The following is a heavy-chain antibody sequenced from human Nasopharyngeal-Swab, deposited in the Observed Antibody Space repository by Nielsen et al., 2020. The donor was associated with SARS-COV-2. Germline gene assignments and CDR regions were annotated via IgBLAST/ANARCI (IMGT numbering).Heavy chain of an antibody. CDR2: IHYSGTT. CDR3: ARFLWEREDTFDI. Sequence: SETLSLTCTVSGGSISSGGYFWSWIRQSPGKGLEWIGYIHYSGTTNYNASLRSRLTISVDTSRNQFSLKLRSVTAADTAVYYCARFLWEREDTFDIWGQGTVVTVSS. CDR1: GGSISSGGYF. V-gene: IGHV4-61*08. D-gene: IGHD1-26*01. J-gene: IGHJ3*02.